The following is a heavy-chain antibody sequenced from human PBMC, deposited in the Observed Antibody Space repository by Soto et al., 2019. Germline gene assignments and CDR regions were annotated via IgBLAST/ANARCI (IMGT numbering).Heavy chain of an antibody. CDR2: INPKSGGT. D-gene: IGHD3-16*02. CDR1: GYNYTGYY. Sequence: GASVKVSCKASGYNYTGYYMHWVRQAPGQGLEWMGRINPKSGGTNYAQKFQGWVTMTRDTSISTAYMELTRLRSDDTAVYYCAIDSLRLRSMDVWGQGTTVTVSS. V-gene: IGHV1-2*04. J-gene: IGHJ6*02. CDR3: AIDSLRLRSMDV.